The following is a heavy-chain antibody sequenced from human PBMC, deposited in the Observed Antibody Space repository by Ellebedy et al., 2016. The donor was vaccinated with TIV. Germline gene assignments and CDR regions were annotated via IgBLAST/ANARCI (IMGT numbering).Heavy chain of an antibody. J-gene: IGHJ4*02. Sequence: GESLKISCAASGFTFTSYGMHWVRQAPGKGLEWVANIKQDGFERYYLDSVKGRFTISRDNAKNSVFLQINSLRAEDTGMYYCVAGSGWLHDYWGQGTQVTVSS. CDR1: GFTFTSYG. CDR3: VAGSGWLHDY. V-gene: IGHV3-7*03. CDR2: IKQDGFER. D-gene: IGHD6-19*01.